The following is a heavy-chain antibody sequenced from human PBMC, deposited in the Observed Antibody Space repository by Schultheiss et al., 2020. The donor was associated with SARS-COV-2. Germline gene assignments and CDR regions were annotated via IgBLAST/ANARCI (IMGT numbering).Heavy chain of an antibody. D-gene: IGHD2-21*02. Sequence: GGSLRLSCAASGFTFDDYAMHWVRQAPGKGLEWVSRANSDGSDTTYADSVRGRFTISRDNAKNTVYLQMNSLRAEDTAVYYCARDGLGGDWFPPLDYWGQGTLVTVSS. CDR3: ARDGLGGDWFPPLDY. CDR1: GFTFDDYA. J-gene: IGHJ4*02. V-gene: IGHV3-74*03. CDR2: ANSDGSDT.